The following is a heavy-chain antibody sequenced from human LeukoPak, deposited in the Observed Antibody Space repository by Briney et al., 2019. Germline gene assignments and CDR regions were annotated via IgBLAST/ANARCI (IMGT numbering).Heavy chain of an antibody. V-gene: IGHV3-7*05. Sequence: GGSLRLSCAASGLTLSSYWMSWVRQAPGKGLEGVANIKQDGSEKYYVDSVKGRCNISRDNAKNSLYLQMNSLRAEDTAVYYCATLLWSSPRDYWGQGTLVTVSS. CDR3: ATLLWSSPRDY. D-gene: IGHD2-21*01. J-gene: IGHJ4*02. CDR2: IKQDGSEK. CDR1: GLTLSSYW.